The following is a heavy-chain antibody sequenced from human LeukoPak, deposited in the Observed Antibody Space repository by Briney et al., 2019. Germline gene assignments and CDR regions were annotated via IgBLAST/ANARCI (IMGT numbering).Heavy chain of an antibody. Sequence: GGSLRLSCAASGFTFSIYEMNWVRQAPGKGLAWVSFISGSGSTIHFADSVKGRFTISRDNAKNTLYLQMNSLRAEDTAVYYCARSSYPYYFDYWGQGTLVTVSS. V-gene: IGHV3-48*03. D-gene: IGHD3-10*01. CDR3: ARSSYPYYFDY. J-gene: IGHJ4*02. CDR2: ISGSGSTI. CDR1: GFTFSIYE.